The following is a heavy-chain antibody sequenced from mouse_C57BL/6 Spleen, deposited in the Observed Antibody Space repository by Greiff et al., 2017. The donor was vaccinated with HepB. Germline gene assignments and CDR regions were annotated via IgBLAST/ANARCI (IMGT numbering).Heavy chain of an antibody. Sequence: EVNVVESGGGLVQPGGSMKLSCGASGFTFSNYWMNWVRQSPEKGLEWVAQIRVKSDNYATHYAESGKGRFTISRDDSKSSVYLQMNNLRAEDTGIYYCTYYYGSSPFAYWGQGTLVTVSA. J-gene: IGHJ3*01. CDR3: TYYYGSSPFAY. CDR1: GFTFSNYW. CDR2: IRVKSDNYAT. D-gene: IGHD1-1*01. V-gene: IGHV6-3*01.